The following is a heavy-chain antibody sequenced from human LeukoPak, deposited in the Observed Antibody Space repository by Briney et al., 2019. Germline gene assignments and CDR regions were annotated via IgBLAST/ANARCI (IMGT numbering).Heavy chain of an antibody. CDR1: GGSIGTHY. Sequence: SETLSLTCTVSGGSIGTHYWSWIRQPAGKGLEWIGYIYYSGSTSYNPSLKSRVTISVDTSKNQFSLKLSSVTAADTAVYYCARLIGYGETIDYWGQGTLVTVSS. J-gene: IGHJ4*02. CDR2: IYYSGST. CDR3: ARLIGYGETIDY. D-gene: IGHD4-17*01. V-gene: IGHV4-59*08.